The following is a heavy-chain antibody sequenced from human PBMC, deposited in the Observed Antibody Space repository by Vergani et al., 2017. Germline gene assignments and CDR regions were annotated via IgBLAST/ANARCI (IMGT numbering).Heavy chain of an antibody. CDR3: ARGGDYQGWYFDL. J-gene: IGHJ2*01. Sequence: EVQLVESGGGLVKPGGSLRLSCAASGFTFSSYSMNWVRQAQGKGLEWVSSISSSSSYIYYADSVKGRFTISRDNAKNSLYLQMNSLRAEDTAVYYCARGGDYQGWYFDLWGRGTLVTVSS. CDR1: GFTFSSYS. V-gene: IGHV3-21*01. CDR2: ISSSSSYI. D-gene: IGHD4-17*01.